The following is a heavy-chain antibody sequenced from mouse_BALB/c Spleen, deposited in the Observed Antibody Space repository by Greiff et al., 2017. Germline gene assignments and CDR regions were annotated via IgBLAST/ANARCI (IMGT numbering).Heavy chain of an antibody. J-gene: IGHJ3*01. V-gene: IGHV5-17*02. Sequence: EVQRVESGGGLVQPGGSRKLSCAASGFTFSSFGMHWVRQAPEKGLEWVAYISSGSSTIYYADTVKGRFTISRDNPKNTLFLQMTSLRSEDTAMYYCARERGAWFAYWGQGTLVTVSA. CDR3: ARERGAWFAY. CDR1: GFTFSSFG. CDR2: ISSGSSTI.